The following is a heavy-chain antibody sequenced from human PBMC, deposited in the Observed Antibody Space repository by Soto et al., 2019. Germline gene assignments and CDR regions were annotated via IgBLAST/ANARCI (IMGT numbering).Heavy chain of an antibody. V-gene: IGHV3-7*01. CDR1: GFTFSTYW. J-gene: IGHJ4*02. Sequence: PXGSLRLTCSASGFTFSTYWMDWVRQTPGKGLEWVANINQDGSEKNYVDSVKGRFTIYRDNAKNSLYLQMSSLTAEDSALYYCSRSLNSWGQGTLVTVYS. CDR3: SRSLNS. CDR2: INQDGSEK.